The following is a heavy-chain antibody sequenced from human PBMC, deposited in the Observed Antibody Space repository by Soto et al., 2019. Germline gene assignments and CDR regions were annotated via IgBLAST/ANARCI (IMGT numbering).Heavy chain of an antibody. CDR3: ARDDNWSYDY. D-gene: IGHD1-1*01. CDR1: SFTFGVFW. Sequence: PWGSMQISCASCSFTFGVFWMPWVRQTPGKGLDWVSHIRPDGSSTRDADSVQGRFINSRDNARGTLYLEMNSLRAEDTAIYYCARDDNWSYDYWGQGVMVTVSS. V-gene: IGHV3-74*01. CDR2: IRPDGSST. J-gene: IGHJ4*02.